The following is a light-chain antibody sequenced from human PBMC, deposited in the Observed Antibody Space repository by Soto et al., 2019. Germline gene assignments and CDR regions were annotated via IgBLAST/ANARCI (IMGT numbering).Light chain of an antibody. V-gene: IGKV3-20*01. CDR3: QQYGTSLPVT. Sequence: EIVLTQSPGTLSLSPGERATLSCMAIQTVSSSSLAWYQQKPGQAPRLLIYGASSRATGIPDRFSGSGAETDFTLTISRLEPEDFAVYHCQQYGTSLPVTFGQGTRLEIK. J-gene: IGKJ5*01. CDR1: QTVSSSS. CDR2: GAS.